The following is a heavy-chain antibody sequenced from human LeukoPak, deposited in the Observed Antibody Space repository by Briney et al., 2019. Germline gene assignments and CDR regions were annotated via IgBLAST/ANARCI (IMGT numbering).Heavy chain of an antibody. CDR3: ARDGITSGWYPLDY. Sequence: ASVKVSCKASGYTFTSYAMHWVRQAPGQRLEWMGWINAGNGNTKYSQKFQGRVTITRDTSASTAYMELSSLRSEDTAVYYCARDGITSGWYPLDYWGQGTLVTVSS. J-gene: IGHJ4*02. CDR1: GYTFTSYA. V-gene: IGHV1-3*01. CDR2: INAGNGNT. D-gene: IGHD6-19*01.